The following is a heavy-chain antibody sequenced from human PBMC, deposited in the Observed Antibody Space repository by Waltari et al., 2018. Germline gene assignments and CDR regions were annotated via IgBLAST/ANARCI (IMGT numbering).Heavy chain of an antibody. Sequence: QLQLQESGPGLVKPSETLSLTCTVSGGSISRSSYYWGWIRQPPGKGLEWIGSIYYSGSTYYNPSLKSRVTISVDTSKNQFSLKLSSVIAADTAVYYCARGNLGAFDIWGQGTMVTVSS. J-gene: IGHJ3*02. CDR2: IYYSGST. CDR3: ARGNLGAFDI. V-gene: IGHV4-39*07. CDR1: GGSISRSSYY.